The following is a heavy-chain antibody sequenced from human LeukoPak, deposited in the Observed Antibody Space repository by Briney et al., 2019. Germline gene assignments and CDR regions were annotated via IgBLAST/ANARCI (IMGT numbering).Heavy chain of an antibody. CDR1: GYTFTGYY. D-gene: IGHD3-9*01. V-gene: IGHV1-2*02. CDR3: ARGDDIVTGYYSMSDY. CDR2: INPNSGGT. Sequence: GASVKGSSKASGYTFTGYYMRSVRHAPGQGLEWMGWINPNSGGTNYAQKFQGRVTMTRDTSITRAYMQLSRLRSDDTAVYYCARGDDIVTGYYSMSDYWGQGALVTVSS. J-gene: IGHJ4*02.